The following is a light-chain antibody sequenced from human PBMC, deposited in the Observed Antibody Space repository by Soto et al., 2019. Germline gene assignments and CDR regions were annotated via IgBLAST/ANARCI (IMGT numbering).Light chain of an antibody. CDR3: QHLSNSQNT. CDR1: QGVSSY. J-gene: IGKJ4*01. V-gene: IGKV3-11*01. Sequence: EIVLTQSPSTLSSSAGDRATLSCRASQGVSSYLAWYQHNPGQAPRLLIYDASNMATGIPARFSGSGSGTEFTLTISRLKPEDFAAYYCQHLSNSQNTFGGGTKVEIK. CDR2: DAS.